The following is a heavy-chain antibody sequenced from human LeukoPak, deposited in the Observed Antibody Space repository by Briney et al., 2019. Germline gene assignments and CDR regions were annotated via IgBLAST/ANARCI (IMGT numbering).Heavy chain of an antibody. CDR1: ADSVTNYH. CDR2: AFRRGGT. V-gene: IGHV4-4*07. CDR3: ARSRIRGGTVDF. D-gene: IGHD3-10*01. Sequence: SETLSLTCTISADSVTNYHWSWVRQPAGKGLEWIGRAFRRGGTDYKPSLESRITMSLDTSRNQFSLTLKSVTAADTAMYYCARSRIRGGTVDFWGQGILVTVSS. J-gene: IGHJ4*02.